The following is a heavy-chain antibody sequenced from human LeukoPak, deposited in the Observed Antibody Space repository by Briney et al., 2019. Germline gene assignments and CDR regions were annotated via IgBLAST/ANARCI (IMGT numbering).Heavy chain of an antibody. Sequence: ASVKVSCKTSGYPFTGDYVHWVRQAPGQGLEWLGLINPSGSSTLYAQKFQGRVTMTRDMSTTTDYMELSSLRSEDTAVYYCARDNSVGDIAWWFDPWGQGTLVTVSS. CDR1: GYPFTGDY. CDR2: INPSGSST. J-gene: IGHJ5*02. CDR3: ARDNSVGDIAWWFDP. V-gene: IGHV1-46*01. D-gene: IGHD3-16*02.